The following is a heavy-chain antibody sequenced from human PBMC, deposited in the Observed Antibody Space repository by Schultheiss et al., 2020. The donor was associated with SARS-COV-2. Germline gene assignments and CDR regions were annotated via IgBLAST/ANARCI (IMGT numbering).Heavy chain of an antibody. D-gene: IGHD1-26*01. V-gene: IGHV3-21*01. CDR2: LSSTSSYI. CDR1: GFTFSSYG. Sequence: GGSLRLSCAASGFTFSSYGMHWVRQAPGKGLEWVSSLSSTSSYIYYADSVMGRFTISRDNAKNSLYLQMNSLRAEDTAVYYCARDAGIAIDYWGQGTLVTVSS. J-gene: IGHJ4*02. CDR3: ARDAGIAIDY.